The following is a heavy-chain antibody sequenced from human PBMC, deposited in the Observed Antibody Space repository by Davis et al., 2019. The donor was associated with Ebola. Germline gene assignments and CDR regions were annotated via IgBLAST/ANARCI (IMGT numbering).Heavy chain of an antibody. V-gene: IGHV1-2*02. CDR2: INPNSGGT. Sequence: ASVKVSCKASGYTFTGYYMHWVRQAPGQGLEWMGWINPNSGGTNYAQKFQGRVTMTRDTSISTAYMELSRLRSDDTAVYYCARSSAGLSWFDPWGQGTLVTVSS. D-gene: IGHD3-9*01. CDR3: ARSSAGLSWFDP. J-gene: IGHJ5*02. CDR1: GYTFTGYY.